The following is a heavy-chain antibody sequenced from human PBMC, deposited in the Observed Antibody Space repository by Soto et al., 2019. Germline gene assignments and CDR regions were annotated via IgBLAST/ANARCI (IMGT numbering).Heavy chain of an antibody. Sequence: QVQLVQAGAEVKKPGSSVKVSCKASGGTFISYAISWVRQAPGQGLEWMGGIIPIFGTANYSQKFQGRVTITAYKSTITAYMGLRSLRSENTGVYCFARDQSECACDIRGQGTMVTVSS. V-gene: IGHV1-69*06. D-gene: IGHD3-3*01. CDR2: IIPIFGTA. J-gene: IGHJ3*02. CDR1: GGTFISYA. CDR3: ARDQSECACDI.